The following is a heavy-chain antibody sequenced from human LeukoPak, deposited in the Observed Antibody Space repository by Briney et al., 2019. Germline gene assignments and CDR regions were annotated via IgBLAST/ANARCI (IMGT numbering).Heavy chain of an antibody. V-gene: IGHV1-69*06. CDR1: GGTFSSYA. D-gene: IGHD4-11*01. CDR2: IIPTFGTA. CDR3: ARDGFHHYRFPSNYYYYYMDV. Sequence: GASVKVSCKASGGTFSSYAISWVRQAPGQGLEWMGGIIPTFGTANYAQKFQGRVTITADKSTSTAYMELSSLRSEDTAVYYCARDGFHHYRFPSNYYYYYMDVWGTGTTVTVSS. J-gene: IGHJ6*03.